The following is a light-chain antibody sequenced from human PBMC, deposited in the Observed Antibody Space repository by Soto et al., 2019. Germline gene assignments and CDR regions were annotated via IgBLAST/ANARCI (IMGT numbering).Light chain of an antibody. J-gene: IGLJ1*01. CDR1: SSDVGGYNY. CDR2: DVS. CDR3: SSYTSSETWV. V-gene: IGLV2-14*01. Sequence: QSALTQPASVSGSPGQSITISCTGASSDVGGYNYVSWYQQHPGKAPKVLISDVSNRPSGISNRFSGSKSGNAASLTISGLQAEDEADYYCSSYTSSETWVCVTGTKVTV.